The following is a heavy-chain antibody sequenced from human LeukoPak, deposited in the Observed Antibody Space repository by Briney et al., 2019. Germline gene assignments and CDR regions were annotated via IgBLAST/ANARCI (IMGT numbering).Heavy chain of an antibody. CDR3: ARAEPYYYDPPEYFQH. CDR1: GGSISSSSYY. CDR2: IYYSGST. V-gene: IGHV4-39*07. D-gene: IGHD3-22*01. J-gene: IGHJ1*01. Sequence: SETLSLTCTVSGGSISSSSYYWGWIRQPPGKGLEWIGSIYYSGSTYYNPSLKSRVTISVDTSKNQFSLKLSSVTAADTAVYYCARAEPYYYDPPEYFQHWGQGTLVTVSS.